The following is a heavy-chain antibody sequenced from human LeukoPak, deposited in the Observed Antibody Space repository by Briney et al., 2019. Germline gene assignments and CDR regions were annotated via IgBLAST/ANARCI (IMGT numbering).Heavy chain of an antibody. J-gene: IGHJ4*02. CDR3: ARVLIVGATAGYFDY. CDR1: GYTFTTYN. D-gene: IGHD1-26*01. CDR2: ISAYNGNT. V-gene: IGHV1-18*01. Sequence: AASVKVSCKASGYTFTTYNINWVRQAPGQGLEWMGWISAYNGNTNYAQKLQGRVTMTTDTSTSTAYMELRSLRSDDTAVYCCARVLIVGATAGYFDYWGQGTLVTVSS.